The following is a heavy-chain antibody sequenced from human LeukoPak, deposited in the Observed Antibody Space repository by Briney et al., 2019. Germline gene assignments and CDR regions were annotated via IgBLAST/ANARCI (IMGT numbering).Heavy chain of an antibody. J-gene: IGHJ4*02. V-gene: IGHV3-23*01. Sequence: GESLRLSCAASGFTLSSHGMVWVRQGPGKGLECVSTISTSGDSIYYADSVKGRFTISRDNSKNTFYLQMNSLRVEDTAIYYCATRILPTVGFDTWGQGTLVTVSS. CDR3: ATRILPTVGFDT. CDR1: GFTLSSHG. CDR2: ISTSGDSI. D-gene: IGHD4-17*01.